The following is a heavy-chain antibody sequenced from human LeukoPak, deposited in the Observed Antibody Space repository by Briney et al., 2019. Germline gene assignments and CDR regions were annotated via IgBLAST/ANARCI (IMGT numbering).Heavy chain of an antibody. D-gene: IGHD3-22*01. CDR1: GGSISSSSYY. J-gene: IGHJ4*02. CDR2: IYYSGNS. V-gene: IGHV4-39*02. Sequence: SETLSLTCTVSGGSISSSSYYWGWIRQPPGKGLEWIASIYYSGNSYYNPSLKSRVSISVDTSKNHISLKLSSVTAADTAVYYCARKGGYYDSSGYYPWYFDYWGQGTLVTVSS. CDR3: ARKGGYYDSSGYYPWYFDY.